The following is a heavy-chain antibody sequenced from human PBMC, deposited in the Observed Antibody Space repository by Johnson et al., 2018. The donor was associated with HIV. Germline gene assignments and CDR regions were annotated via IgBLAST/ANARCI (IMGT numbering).Heavy chain of an antibody. D-gene: IGHD6-6*01. Sequence: QVQLVESGGGVVQPGRSLRLSCAASGFTFSSYGMHWVRQAPAKGLEWVAVISYDGSNKYYADSVKGRFTISRDNSKNTLYIQMNSLRAEDTAGYYCARDIRTSPLGYSSSSRGGVSLPNDAFDIWGQGTMVTVS. CDR1: GFTFSSYG. J-gene: IGHJ3*02. CDR2: ISYDGSNK. CDR3: ARDIRTSPLGYSSSSRGGVSLPNDAFDI. V-gene: IGHV3-30*03.